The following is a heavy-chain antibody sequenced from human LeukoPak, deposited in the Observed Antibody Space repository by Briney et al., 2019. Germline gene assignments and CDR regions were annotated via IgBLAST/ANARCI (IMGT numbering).Heavy chain of an antibody. D-gene: IGHD2-15*01. CDR2: ISSSSTYR. Sequence: GGSLRLSCAASGFTFSSYSMSWVRQAPGKGLGWVSSISSSSTYRYYAASVKGRFTISRDNAKNTLYLQLNSLRAEDTAVYYCARGGFCSGGSCPVDYYYYMDVWGKGTTVTVSS. V-gene: IGHV3-21*01. J-gene: IGHJ6*03. CDR1: GFTFSSYS. CDR3: ARGGFCSGGSCPVDYYYYMDV.